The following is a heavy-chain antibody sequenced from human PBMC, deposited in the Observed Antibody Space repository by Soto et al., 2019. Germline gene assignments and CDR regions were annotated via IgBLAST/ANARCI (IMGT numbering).Heavy chain of an antibody. D-gene: IGHD3-3*01. CDR1: GFTVSSKY. CDR3: AKVPYYDFWIIDY. V-gene: IGHV3-66*01. Sequence: GGSLRLSCAASGFTVSSKYMSWVRQAPGKGLEWVSLIQSGGPTYYADSVKGRFTISRDNSKNTLHLQMNSLRAEDTAVYYCAKVPYYDFWIIDYWGQGTLVTVSS. CDR2: IQSGGPT. J-gene: IGHJ4*02.